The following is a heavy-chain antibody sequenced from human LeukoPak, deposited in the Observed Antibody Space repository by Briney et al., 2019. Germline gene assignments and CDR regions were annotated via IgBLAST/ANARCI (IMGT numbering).Heavy chain of an antibody. CDR3: ARAGVHCSSTSCYLLGVDY. CDR1: GYTFTSYA. Sequence: ASVKVSCKASGYTFTSYAMHWVRQVPGQRLEWMGWINAGNGDTKYSQKFQGRVTITRDTSASTAYMELSSLRSEDTAVYYCARAGVHCSSTSCYLLGVDYWGQGTLVTVSS. CDR2: INAGNGDT. D-gene: IGHD2-2*01. J-gene: IGHJ4*02. V-gene: IGHV1-3*01.